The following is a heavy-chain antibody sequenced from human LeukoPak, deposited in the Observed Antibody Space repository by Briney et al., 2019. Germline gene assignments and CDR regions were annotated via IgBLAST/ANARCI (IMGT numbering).Heavy chain of an antibody. CDR2: ISGSGGST. CDR3: AKGGYYYDTPELDY. Sequence: PGGSLRLSCAASGFTFSSYWMSWVRQAPGKGLEWVSAISGSGGSTYYADSVKGRFTISRDNSKNTLYLQMNSLRAEDTAVYYCAKGGYYYDTPELDYWGQGTLVTVSS. CDR1: GFTFSSYW. V-gene: IGHV3-23*01. D-gene: IGHD3-22*01. J-gene: IGHJ4*02.